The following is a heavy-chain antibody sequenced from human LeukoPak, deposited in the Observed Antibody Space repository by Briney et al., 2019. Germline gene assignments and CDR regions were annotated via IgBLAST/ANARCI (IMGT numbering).Heavy chain of an antibody. D-gene: IGHD3-16*01. J-gene: IGHJ6*02. CDR1: GFTVSSNY. CDR3: ARSLGALAFYHGMDV. Sequence: PGGSLRLSCAASGFTVSSNYMSWVRQAPGKGLEWVSAIYSGGSTYYADSVKGRFTISRDNSKNTLYLQMNSLRAEDTAVYYCARSLGALAFYHGMDVRGQGTTVTVSS. V-gene: IGHV3-53*01. CDR2: IYSGGST.